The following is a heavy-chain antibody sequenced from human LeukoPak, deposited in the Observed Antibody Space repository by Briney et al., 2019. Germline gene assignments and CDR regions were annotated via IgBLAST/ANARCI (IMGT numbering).Heavy chain of an antibody. CDR2: ISAYNGNT. J-gene: IGHJ5*02. CDR1: GYTFTSYG. V-gene: IGHV1-18*01. CDR3: ARDVRPFYDSSEPDP. D-gene: IGHD3-22*01. Sequence: GASVKVSCKASGYTFTSYGISWVRQAPGQGLEWMGWISAYNGNTNYAQKLQGRVAMTTDTSTSTAYMELRSLRSDDTAVYYCARDVRPFYDSSEPDPWGQGTLVTVSS.